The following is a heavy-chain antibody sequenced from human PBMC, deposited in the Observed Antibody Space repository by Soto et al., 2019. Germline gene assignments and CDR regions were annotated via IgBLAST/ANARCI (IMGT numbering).Heavy chain of an antibody. Sequence: SETLSLTCAVSGCSLSSGGFSWNWIRQPPGKGLEWIGYIYHSGSTYYNPSLKSRVTISVDKTKNQISLKLTSVTAADTAVYYCVRGFGQEDDWGRGTLVTVSS. J-gene: IGHJ4*02. CDR2: IYHSGST. CDR1: GCSLSSGGFS. V-gene: IGHV4-30-2*01. D-gene: IGHD2-15*01. CDR3: VRGFGQEDD.